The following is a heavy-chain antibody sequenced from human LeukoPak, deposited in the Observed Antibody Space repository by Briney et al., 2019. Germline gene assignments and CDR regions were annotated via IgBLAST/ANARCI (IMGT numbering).Heavy chain of an antibody. CDR2: INPNSGGT. CDR3: ARLGHYGSGSYLYYYGMDV. Sequence: GASVKVSCKASGYTFTGYYMHWVRQAPGQGLEWMGWINPNSGGTNYAQKFQGRVTMTRDTSISTAYMELSRLRSDDTAVYYCARLGHYGSGSYLYYYGMDVWGQGTTVTVSS. V-gene: IGHV1-2*02. J-gene: IGHJ6*02. D-gene: IGHD3-10*01. CDR1: GYTFTGYY.